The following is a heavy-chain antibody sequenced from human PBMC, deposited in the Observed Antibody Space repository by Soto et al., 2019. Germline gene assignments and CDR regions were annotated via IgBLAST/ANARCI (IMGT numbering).Heavy chain of an antibody. Sequence: SETLSLTCTVSGGSISSGDYYWSWIRQPPGKGLEWIGYIYYSWSTYYNPSLKSRVTISVDTSKNQFSLKLSSVTAADTAVYYCARFSGYDSNFDYWGQGTLVTVSS. CDR3: ARFSGYDSNFDY. CDR1: GGSISSGDYY. D-gene: IGHD5-12*01. V-gene: IGHV4-30-4*01. J-gene: IGHJ4*02. CDR2: IYYSWST.